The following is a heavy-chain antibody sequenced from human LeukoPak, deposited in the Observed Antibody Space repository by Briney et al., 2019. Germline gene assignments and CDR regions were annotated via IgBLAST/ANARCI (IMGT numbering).Heavy chain of an antibody. J-gene: IGHJ3*01. CDR2: INSDGSNT. CDR1: GFTFSSHW. D-gene: IGHD6-25*01. CDR3: ARGFSGIAFDF. V-gene: IGHV3-74*01. Sequence: PGGSLRLSCAASGFTFSSHWVHWVRQAPGKGLVWVSRINSDGSNTNYADSVKGRFTISRDNAKNTLSLQMNSLRAKDTAIYYCARGFSGIAFDFWGQGTMVTVSS.